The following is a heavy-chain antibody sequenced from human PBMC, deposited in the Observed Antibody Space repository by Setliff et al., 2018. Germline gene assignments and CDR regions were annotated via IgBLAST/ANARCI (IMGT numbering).Heavy chain of an antibody. CDR3: ARERQGGFLEWSPFDS. CDR2: VYSDGET. D-gene: IGHD3-3*01. J-gene: IGHJ4*02. V-gene: IGHV4-4*07. Sequence: KTSETLSLTCTVSGGFIYDHYWTWIRQPAGKGLQWIGRVYSDGETDYGPSLKSRVTISVDKSNNQFSLNLKSMTAADTALYFCARERQGGFLEWSPFDSWGQGIVVTVS. CDR1: GGFIYDHY.